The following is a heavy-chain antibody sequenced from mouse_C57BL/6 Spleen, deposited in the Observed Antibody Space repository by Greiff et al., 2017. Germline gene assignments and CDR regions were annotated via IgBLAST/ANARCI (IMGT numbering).Heavy chain of an antibody. D-gene: IGHD1-1*01. Sequence: EVHLVESGPGLVKPSQSLSLTCSVTGYSITSGYYWNWIRQFPGNKLEWMGYISYDGSNNYNPSLKNRISITRDTSKNQFFLKLNSVTTEDTATYYCARVTHYYGSSSYAMDYWGQGTSVTVSS. J-gene: IGHJ4*01. CDR2: ISYDGSN. CDR1: GYSITSGYY. V-gene: IGHV3-6*01. CDR3: ARVTHYYGSSSYAMDY.